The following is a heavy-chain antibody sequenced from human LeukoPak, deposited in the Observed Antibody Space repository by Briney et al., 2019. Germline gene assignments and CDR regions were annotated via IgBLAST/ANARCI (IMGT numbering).Heavy chain of an antibody. J-gene: IGHJ4*02. D-gene: IGHD2-2*01. CDR3: ARGVVPAARGVFDY. CDR2: IIPIFGTA. V-gene: IGHV1-69*06. Sequence: SVKVSCKASGGTFSSYAISWVRQAPGQGLEWMGGIIPIFGTANYAQKFQGRVTITADKSTSSAYMELSSLRSEDTAVYYCARGVVPAARGVFDYWGQGTLVTVSS. CDR1: GGTFSSYA.